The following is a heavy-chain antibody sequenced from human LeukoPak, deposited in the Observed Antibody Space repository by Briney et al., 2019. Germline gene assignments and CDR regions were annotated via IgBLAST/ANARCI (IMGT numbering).Heavy chain of an antibody. D-gene: IGHD1-26*01. J-gene: IGHJ4*02. CDR3: AKDGPSGELLAYYLDY. V-gene: IGHV3-30*02. CDR1: GFTVSSNY. Sequence: GGSLRLSCAASGFTVSSNYMSWVRQAPGKGLEWLTFIRYDGNNKYYADSVKGRFTISRDNSKNTLYLQINSLRVEDTAVYYCAKDGPSGELLAYYLDYWGQGTLVTVSS. CDR2: IRYDGNNK.